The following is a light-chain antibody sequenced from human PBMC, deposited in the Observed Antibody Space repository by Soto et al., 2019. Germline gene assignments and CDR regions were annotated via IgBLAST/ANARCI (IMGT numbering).Light chain of an antibody. J-gene: IGKJ1*01. CDR1: QSINNW. CDR2: KAS. CDR3: QRYGSSPMT. Sequence: DIQMTQSPSTLSASVGDRVTITCRASQSINNWLAWYQQKPGKAPKLLIYKASNLESGVPSRFSGSGSGTEFTLTISSLQPDDFAVYYCQRYGSSPMTFGQGTKVDIK. V-gene: IGKV1-5*03.